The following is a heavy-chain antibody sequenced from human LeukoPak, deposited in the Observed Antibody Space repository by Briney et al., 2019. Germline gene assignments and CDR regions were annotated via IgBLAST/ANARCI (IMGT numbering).Heavy chain of an antibody. CDR2: INSDGSST. CDR1: GFTFSSYA. CDR3: ARDIAAAGLNWFDP. V-gene: IGHV3-74*01. J-gene: IGHJ5*02. D-gene: IGHD6-13*01. Sequence: GGSLRLSCAASGFTFSSYAMSWVRQAPGRGLVWVSRINSDGSSTSYADSVKGRFTISRDNAKNTLYLQMNGLRAEDTAVYYCARDIAAAGLNWFDPWGQGTLVTVSS.